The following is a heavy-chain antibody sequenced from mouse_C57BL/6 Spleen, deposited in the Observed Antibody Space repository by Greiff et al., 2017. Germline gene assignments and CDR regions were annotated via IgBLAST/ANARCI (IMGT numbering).Heavy chain of an antibody. CDR2: IDPSDSET. Sequence: QVHVKQPGAELVRPGSSVKLSCKASGYTFTSYWMHWVKQRPIQGLEWIGNIDPSDSETHYNQKFKDKATLTVDKSSSTAYMQLSSLTSEDSAVYYCARIGSNYWYFDVWGTGTTVTVSS. CDR1: GYTFTSYW. V-gene: IGHV1-52*01. J-gene: IGHJ1*03. D-gene: IGHD2-5*01. CDR3: ARIGSNYWYFDV.